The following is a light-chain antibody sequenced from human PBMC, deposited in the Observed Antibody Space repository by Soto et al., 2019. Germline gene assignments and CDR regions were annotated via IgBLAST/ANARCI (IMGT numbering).Light chain of an antibody. CDR1: QSVSSK. J-gene: IGKJ1*01. CDR3: QQYNTYWT. CDR2: KAS. Sequence: DIQMTQSPSTLYASEGDRVTITCRASQSVSSKLAWYQQKPGKSPKLLIYKASSLESGLPSRFSGSGSGTEFTLTISSLQPDDIATYYCQQYNTYWTFGQGTKVDIK. V-gene: IGKV1-5*03.